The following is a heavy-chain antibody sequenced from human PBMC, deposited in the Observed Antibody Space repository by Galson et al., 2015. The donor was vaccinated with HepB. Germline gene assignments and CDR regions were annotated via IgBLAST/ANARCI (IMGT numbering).Heavy chain of an antibody. D-gene: IGHD2-2*01. CDR2: ISGSGGST. J-gene: IGHJ5*02. V-gene: IGHV3-23*01. CDR3: AKGGVVPAAEGYNWFDP. Sequence: SLRLSCAASGFTFSSYAMSWVRQAPGKGLEWVSAISGSGGSTYYADSVKGRFTISRDNSKNTLYLQMNSLRAEDTAVYYCAKGGVVPAAEGYNWFDPWGQGTLVTVSS. CDR1: GFTFSSYA.